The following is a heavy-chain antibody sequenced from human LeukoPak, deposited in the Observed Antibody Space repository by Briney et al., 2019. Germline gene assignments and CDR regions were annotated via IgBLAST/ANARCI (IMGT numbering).Heavy chain of an antibody. CDR3: ARDLDIAAAGTGGDFDY. D-gene: IGHD6-13*01. V-gene: IGHV3-21*01. CDR2: IRSSSSYI. CDR1: GFTFSSYS. Sequence: GGSLRLSCAASGFTFSSYSMNWVRQAPGKGLELVSSIRSSSSYIYYADSVKGRFTISRDNAKNSLYLQMNSLRAEDTAVYYCARDLDIAAAGTGGDFDYWGQGTLVTVSS. J-gene: IGHJ4*02.